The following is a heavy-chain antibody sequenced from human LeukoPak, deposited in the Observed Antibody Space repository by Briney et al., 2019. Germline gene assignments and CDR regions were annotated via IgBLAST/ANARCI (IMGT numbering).Heavy chain of an antibody. J-gene: IGHJ6*03. CDR3: TTEDQLPDYYYYYYMDV. CDR2: IKSKTDGGTT. V-gene: IGHV3-15*01. D-gene: IGHD1-7*01. Sequence: GGSLRLSCAASGFTFSNAWMSWVRQAPGKGLEWVGRIKSKTDGGTTDYAAPVKGRFTISRDDSKNTLYLQMNSLKTEDTAVYYCTTEDQLPDYYYYYYMDVWGKGTTVTVSS. CDR1: GFTFSNAW.